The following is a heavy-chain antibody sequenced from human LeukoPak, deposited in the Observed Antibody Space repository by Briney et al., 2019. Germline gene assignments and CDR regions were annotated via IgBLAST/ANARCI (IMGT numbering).Heavy chain of an antibody. CDR2: INHDGTEK. V-gene: IGHV3-7*01. Sequence: GGSLRLSCAASGFTFSTFWMSWVRQAPGKGLEWVANINHDGTEKHYVDSVKGRFTISRDNGKKSPYLQMNSLRVEDTAVYFCASGNYFDSWGQGTLVAVSS. CDR3: ASGNYFDS. J-gene: IGHJ4*02. D-gene: IGHD2-15*01. CDR1: GFTFSTFW.